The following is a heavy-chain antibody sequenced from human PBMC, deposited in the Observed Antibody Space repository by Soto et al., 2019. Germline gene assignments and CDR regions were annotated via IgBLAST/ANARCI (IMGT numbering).Heavy chain of an antibody. J-gene: IGHJ6*02. Sequence: PGGSLRLSCAASGFTFSSYAMSWVRQAPGKGLEWVSAISGSGGSTYYADSVKGRFTISRDNSKNTLYLQMNSLRAEDTAVYYCAKDGSGSYLYYYYGMDVWGQGTTVTVS. CDR2: ISGSGGST. CDR3: AKDGSGSYLYYYYGMDV. D-gene: IGHD3-10*01. V-gene: IGHV3-23*01. CDR1: GFTFSSYA.